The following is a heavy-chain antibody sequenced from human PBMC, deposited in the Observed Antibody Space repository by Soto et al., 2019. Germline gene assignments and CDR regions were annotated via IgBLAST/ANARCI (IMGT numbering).Heavy chain of an antibody. CDR2: IFYSGTT. Sequence: SETLSLTCTVSGDSISSADYYWSWIRQTPGKGLEWIGHIFYSGTTYYNPSLKSRLTISVDTSKNHFSLRLTSVTAADTAVYYCARDLWVEPELYYYGMDVWGQGTTVT. CDR3: ARDLWVEPELYYYGMDV. J-gene: IGHJ6*02. CDR1: GDSISSADYY. V-gene: IGHV4-30-4*01. D-gene: IGHD1-1*01.